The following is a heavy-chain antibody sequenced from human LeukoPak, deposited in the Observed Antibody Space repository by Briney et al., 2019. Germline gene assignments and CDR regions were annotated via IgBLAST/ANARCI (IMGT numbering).Heavy chain of an antibody. CDR3: ARGGYSYGRPSPPFDY. Sequence: SETLSLTCTVSGGSISSYYWSWIRQPPGKGLEWIGYIYYSGSTNYNPSLKSRVTISVDTSKNQFSLKLSSVTAADTAVYYCARGGYSYGRPSPPFDYWGQGTLVTVSS. J-gene: IGHJ4*02. D-gene: IGHD5-18*01. CDR1: GGSISSYY. V-gene: IGHV4-59*01. CDR2: IYYSGST.